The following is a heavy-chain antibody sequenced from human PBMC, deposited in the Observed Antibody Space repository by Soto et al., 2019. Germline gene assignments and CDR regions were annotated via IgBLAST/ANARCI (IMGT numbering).Heavy chain of an antibody. CDR1: GCTFNIYW. Sequence: PGRSLRLSCVASGCTFNIYWMHWVRQAPGKGLEWVSRIDNDGSATTYADSVKGRFTISRDNAKNTLFLQMNTLRADDTAVYYCARDNWNSYWGQGTLVTVSS. V-gene: IGHV3-74*01. CDR2: IDNDGSAT. CDR3: ARDNWNSY. J-gene: IGHJ4*02. D-gene: IGHD1-1*01.